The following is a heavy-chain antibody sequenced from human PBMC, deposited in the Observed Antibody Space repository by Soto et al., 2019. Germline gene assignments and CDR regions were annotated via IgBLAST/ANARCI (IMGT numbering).Heavy chain of an antibody. CDR1: GGSISSSSFY. CDR2: IYYSGST. D-gene: IGHD4-17*01. CDR3: ARRLYDYGDRIRSISHCYYNLDV. Sequence: PSETLSLTCTVCGGSISSSSFYWRWIRQPPGKGLERIGSIYYSGSTYYNPSLKSRVTISVDTSKNQFSLKLSSVTAADTAVYYCARRLYDYGDRIRSISHCYYNLDVWGKATTVTAS. J-gene: IGHJ6*03. V-gene: IGHV4-39*01.